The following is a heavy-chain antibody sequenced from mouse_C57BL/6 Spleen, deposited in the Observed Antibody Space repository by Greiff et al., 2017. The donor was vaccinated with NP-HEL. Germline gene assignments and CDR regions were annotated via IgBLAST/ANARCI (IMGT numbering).Heavy chain of an antibody. V-gene: IGHV7-1*01. CDR1: GFTFSDFY. J-gene: IGHJ4*01. CDR3: ARDAGDGYPYAMDY. CDR2: SRNKANDYTT. D-gene: IGHD2-3*01. Sequence: EVKLVESGGGLVQSGRSLRLSCATSGFTFSDFYMEWVRQAPGKGLEWIAASRNKANDYTTEYSASVKGRFIVSRDTSQSILYLQMNALRAEDTAIYYGARDAGDGYPYAMDYWGQGTSVTVSS.